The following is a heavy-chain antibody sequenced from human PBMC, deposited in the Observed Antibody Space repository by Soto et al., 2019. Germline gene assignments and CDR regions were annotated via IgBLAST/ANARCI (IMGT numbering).Heavy chain of an antibody. V-gene: IGHV3-30*18. CDR3: AKGRLELLRYYYYGMDV. Sequence: SLRLSCAASGFTFSSYGMHWVRQAPGKGLEWVAVISYDGSNKYYADSVKGRFTISRDNSKNTLYLQMNSLRAEDTAVYYCAKGRLELLRYYYYGMDVWGQGTTVTVS. CDR2: ISYDGSNK. CDR1: GFTFSSYG. D-gene: IGHD1-7*01. J-gene: IGHJ6*02.